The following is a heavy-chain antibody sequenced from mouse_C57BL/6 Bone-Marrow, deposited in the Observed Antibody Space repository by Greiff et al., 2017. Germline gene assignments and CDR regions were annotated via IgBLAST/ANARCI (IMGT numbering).Heavy chain of an antibody. J-gene: IGHJ2*01. CDR3: ARPIPYYYGSSYDY. V-gene: IGHV1-26*01. D-gene: IGHD1-1*01. CDR2: INPNNGGT. Sequence: VQLKQSGPELVKPGASVKISCKASGYTFTDYYMNWVKQSHGKSLEWIGDINPNNGGTSYNQKFKGKATLTVDKSSSTAYMELRSLTSEDSAVYYCARPIPYYYGSSYDYWGQGTTLTVSS. CDR1: GYTFTDYY.